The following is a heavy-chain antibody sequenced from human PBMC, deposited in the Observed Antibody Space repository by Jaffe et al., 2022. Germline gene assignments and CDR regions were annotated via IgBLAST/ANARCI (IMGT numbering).Heavy chain of an antibody. CDR1: GFSLSTSGVG. J-gene: IGHJ3*02. CDR2: IYWNDDK. V-gene: IGHV2-5*01. CDR3: AHRMMTTVTNDAFDI. D-gene: IGHD4-17*01. Sequence: QITLKESGPTLVKPTQTLTLTCTFSGFSLSTSGVGVGWIRQPPGKALEWLALIYWNDDKRYSPSLKSRLTITKDTSKNQVVLTMTNMDPVDTATYYCAHRMMTTVTNDAFDIWGQGTMVTVSS.